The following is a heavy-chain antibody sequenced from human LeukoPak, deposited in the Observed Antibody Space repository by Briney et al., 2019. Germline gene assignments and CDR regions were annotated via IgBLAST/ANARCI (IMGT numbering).Heavy chain of an antibody. CDR1: GGSISSYY. CDR2: IYYSGST. Sequence: SETLSLTCTVSGGSISSYYWSWIRQPPGKGLEWIGYIYYSGSTNYNPSLKSRVTISVDTSKNQFSLKLSSVTAADTAVYYCARDKDALDIWGQGTMVTVSS. J-gene: IGHJ3*02. CDR3: ARDKDALDI. V-gene: IGHV4-59*01.